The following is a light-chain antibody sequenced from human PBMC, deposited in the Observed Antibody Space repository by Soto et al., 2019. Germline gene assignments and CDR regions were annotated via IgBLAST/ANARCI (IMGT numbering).Light chain of an antibody. CDR1: SSDVGCYDY. V-gene: IGLV2-8*01. Sequence: QSALTQPPSASGFPGQSVTISCTGTSSDVGCYDYVSWYQQHPGKAPKLVIYEVTKRPSGVPDRVSASKSGNTASLTVSGLRAEDEADYYCSSYAGSNNFVFGSGTKLTVL. CDR3: SSYAGSNNFV. CDR2: EVT. J-gene: IGLJ1*01.